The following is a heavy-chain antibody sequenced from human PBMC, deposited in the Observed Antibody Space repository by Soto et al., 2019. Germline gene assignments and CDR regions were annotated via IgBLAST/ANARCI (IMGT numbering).Heavy chain of an antibody. CDR2: INPSGGST. Sequence: QVQLVQSGAEVKKPGASVKVSCKASGYTFTSYYMHWVRQAPGQGLEWMGIINPSGGSTSYAQKVQGSVTMTRDTSTSTVYMELSSLRSEDTAVYYCARQRGPSYYYYYGMDVWGQGTTVTVSS. CDR1: GYTFTSYY. CDR3: ARQRGPSYYYYYGMDV. J-gene: IGHJ6*02. V-gene: IGHV1-46*01.